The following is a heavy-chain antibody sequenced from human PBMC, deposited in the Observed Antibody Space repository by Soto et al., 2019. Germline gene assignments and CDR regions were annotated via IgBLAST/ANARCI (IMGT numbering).Heavy chain of an antibody. D-gene: IGHD7-27*01. CDR3: ARVRSGHWFDP. J-gene: IGHJ5*02. V-gene: IGHV4-59*12. CDR1: GGSISSYY. Sequence: PSETLSLTCTVSGGSISSYYWSWIRQPPGKGLEWIGYIYYSGSTNYNPSLKSRVTISVDTSKNQFSLKLSSVTAADTAVYYCARVRSGHWFDPWGQGTLVTVSS. CDR2: IYYSGST.